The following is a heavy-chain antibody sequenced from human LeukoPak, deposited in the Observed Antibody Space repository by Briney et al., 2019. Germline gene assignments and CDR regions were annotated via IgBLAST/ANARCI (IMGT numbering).Heavy chain of an antibody. Sequence: GGSLRLSCAASGFTVSYNYMSWVRQAPGKGLEWVSVIYTDGSTYFADSVKGRFTISRDNSKNTLYLQMNSLRAEDTAVYYCSNGDFDYWGRGTLVAVSS. CDR2: IYTDGST. CDR1: GFTVSYNY. J-gene: IGHJ4*02. CDR3: SNGDFDY. V-gene: IGHV3-66*01.